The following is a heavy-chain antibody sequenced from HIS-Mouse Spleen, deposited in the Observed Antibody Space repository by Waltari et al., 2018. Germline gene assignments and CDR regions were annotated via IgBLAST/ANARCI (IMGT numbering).Heavy chain of an antibody. CDR3: ARERGIGAFDI. CDR2: INPNRGGK. CDR1: GYTFTGYY. D-gene: IGHD3-16*01. V-gene: IGHV1-2*02. J-gene: IGHJ3*02. Sequence: QVQLVQSGAEVKKPGASVKVSCKASGYTFTGYYMHWVRQAPGQGLEWMGWINPNRGGKNDEQKVQGRVTMTRETSISTAYMGLSRLRSDDTAVYYCARERGIGAFDIWGQGTMVTVSS.